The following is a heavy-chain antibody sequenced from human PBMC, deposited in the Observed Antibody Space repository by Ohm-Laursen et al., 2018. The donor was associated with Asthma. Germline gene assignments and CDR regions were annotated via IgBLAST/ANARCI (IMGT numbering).Heavy chain of an antibody. V-gene: IGHV3-48*01. J-gene: IGHJ4*02. Sequence: SLRLSCSASGFTFSSYSMNWVRQAPGEGLEWVSYISSSSSTIYYADSVKGRFTISRDNAKNSLYLQMNSLRAEDTAVYYCARDGSRSGHYPRPHNYWGQGTLVTVSS. CDR1: GFTFSSYS. CDR2: ISSSSSTI. CDR3: ARDGSRSGHYPRPHNY. D-gene: IGHD3-22*01.